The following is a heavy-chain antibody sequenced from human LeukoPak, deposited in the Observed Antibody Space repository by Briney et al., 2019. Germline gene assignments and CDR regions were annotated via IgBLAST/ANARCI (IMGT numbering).Heavy chain of an antibody. V-gene: IGHV4-59*01. CDR2: IYYSGST. CDR3: ARKTYCGGDCYSGRNYGMDV. CDR1: GGSISSYY. D-gene: IGHD2-21*02. J-gene: IGHJ6*02. Sequence: SETLSLTCTVSGGSISSYYWSWIRQPPGKGLEWIGYIYYSGSTNYNPSLKSRVTISVDTSKNQISLKLSSVTAADTAVYYCARKTYCGGDCYSGRNYGMDVWGQGTTVTVSS.